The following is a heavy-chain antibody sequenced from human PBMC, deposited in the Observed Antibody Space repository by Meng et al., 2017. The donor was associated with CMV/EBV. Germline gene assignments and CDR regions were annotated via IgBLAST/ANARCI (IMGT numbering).Heavy chain of an antibody. J-gene: IGHJ3*02. Sequence: SCAISGDSVSSNSAAWNWIRQSPSRGLEWLGRTYYRSKWYNDYAVSVKSRITINPDTSKNQFSLQLNSVTPEDTAVYYCAREKVAAKAVGAFDIWGQGTMVTVSS. CDR1: GDSVSSNSAA. D-gene: IGHD2-15*01. V-gene: IGHV6-1*01. CDR2: TYYRSKWYN. CDR3: AREKVAAKAVGAFDI.